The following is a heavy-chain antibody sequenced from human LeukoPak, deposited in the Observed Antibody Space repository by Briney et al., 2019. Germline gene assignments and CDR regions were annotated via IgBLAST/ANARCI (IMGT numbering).Heavy chain of an antibody. D-gene: IGHD1-26*01. V-gene: IGHV4-38-2*02. CDR1: GGSISSYY. Sequence: PSETLSLTCTVSGGSISSYYWGWIRQPPGKGLEWIGSIYHSGSTYYNPSLKSRVTISVDTSKNQFSLKLSSVTAADTAVYYCARGSYYDDAFDIWGQGTMVTVSS. J-gene: IGHJ3*02. CDR2: IYHSGST. CDR3: ARGSYYDDAFDI.